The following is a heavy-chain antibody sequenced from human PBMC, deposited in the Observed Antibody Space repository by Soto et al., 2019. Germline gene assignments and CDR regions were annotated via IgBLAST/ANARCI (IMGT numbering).Heavy chain of an antibody. V-gene: IGHV3-23*01. CDR3: ATGPTIFGVVIRLYNYYGLDV. CDR1: GFSFSSSA. Sequence: GGSLRLSCAASGFSFSSSAMIWVRQTPGKGLEWISAISGSGGGGSTYYADSVKGRFTISRDNSKNTLYLQMNSLTADDTALYHCATGPTIFGVVIRLYNYYGLDVWGQGTTVTVSS. D-gene: IGHD3-3*01. J-gene: IGHJ6*02. CDR2: ISGSGGGGST.